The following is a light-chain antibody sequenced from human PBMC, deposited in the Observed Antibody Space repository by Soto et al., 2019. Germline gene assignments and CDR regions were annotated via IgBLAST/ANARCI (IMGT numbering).Light chain of an antibody. J-gene: IGKJ2*01. CDR3: QQYGRSPLLYT. CDR1: QRVAGNY. Sequence: EIVLTQSPGTLSLSPGERATLSCRASQRVAGNYLAWYQQKPGQAPRLLIYGASTRAAGVPDRFSGSGSGTDFTLTITRLEPEDFAVYHCQQYGRSPLLYTFGQGNKLWVK. CDR2: GAS. V-gene: IGKV3-20*01.